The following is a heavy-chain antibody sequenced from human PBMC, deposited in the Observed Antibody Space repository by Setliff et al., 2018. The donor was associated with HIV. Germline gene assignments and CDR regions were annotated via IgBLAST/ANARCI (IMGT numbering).Heavy chain of an antibody. J-gene: IGHJ4*02. V-gene: IGHV3-66*02. CDR2: IYSDGST. Sequence: PGGSLRLSCEASGFTVSSSYMAWVRQAPGKGLEWVSTIYSDGSTYHRDSVKGRFTLSRDNSKNTVYLQVNSLRPEDTAVFYCARVRLYSSTLDYWGQGTLLTVSS. CDR1: GFTVSSSY. D-gene: IGHD2-2*01. CDR3: ARVRLYSSTLDY.